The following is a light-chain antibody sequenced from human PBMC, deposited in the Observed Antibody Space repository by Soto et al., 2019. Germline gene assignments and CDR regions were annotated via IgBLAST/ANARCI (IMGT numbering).Light chain of an antibody. CDR1: SSDVGRYNL. V-gene: IGLV2-23*01. Sequence: QSALTQPASVSGSPGQSITISCTGTSSDVGRYNLVSWYQQHPGKAPKLMIYEGTERPSGVSTRFSASKSANTASLTISGLQAEDEAHYHCSSYAGSGTFVFGGGTKLTVL. CDR3: SSYAGSGTFV. J-gene: IGLJ2*01. CDR2: EGT.